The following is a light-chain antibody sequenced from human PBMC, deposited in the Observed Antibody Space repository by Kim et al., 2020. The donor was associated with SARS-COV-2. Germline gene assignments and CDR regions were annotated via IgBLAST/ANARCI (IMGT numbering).Light chain of an antibody. Sequence: ATISCKSSQSLLSSSNNKNYLAWIQQKPRQPPKLLVSWASTRASGVPHRFSGSGSGTDFTLTISSLQAEDVAVYYCQQYYSDPITFGQGTRLEIK. J-gene: IGKJ5*01. CDR1: QSLLSSSNNKNY. CDR3: QQYYSDPIT. CDR2: WAS. V-gene: IGKV4-1*01.